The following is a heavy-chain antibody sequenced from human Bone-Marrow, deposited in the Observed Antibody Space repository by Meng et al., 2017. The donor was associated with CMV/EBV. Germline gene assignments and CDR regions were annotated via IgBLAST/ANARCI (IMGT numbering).Heavy chain of an antibody. CDR1: GYTFISYG. J-gene: IGHJ4*02. CDR2: ISAYNGNT. Sequence: ASVKVSCKASGYTFISYGISWVRQAPGQGLEWMGWISAYNGNTNYAQKLQGRVTMTTDTSTSTAYMELSSLRSEDTAVYYCARGYYGSGSPIYWGQGTLVTVSS. V-gene: IGHV1-18*01. D-gene: IGHD3-10*01. CDR3: ARGYYGSGSPIY.